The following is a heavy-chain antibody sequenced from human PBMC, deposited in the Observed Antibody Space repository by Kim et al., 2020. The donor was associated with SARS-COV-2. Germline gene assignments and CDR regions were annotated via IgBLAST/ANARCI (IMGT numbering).Heavy chain of an antibody. J-gene: IGHJ6*02. CDR2: INAGNGNT. CDR3: ARSQGGVATIRSPKHYYYGMDV. CDR1: GYTFTSYA. V-gene: IGHV1-3*01. D-gene: IGHD5-12*01. Sequence: ASVKVSCKASGYTFTSYAMHWVRQAPGQRLEWMGWINAGNGNTKYSQKFQGRVTITRDTSASTAYMELSSLRSEDTAVYYCARSQGGVATIRSPKHYYYGMDVWGQGTTVTVSS.